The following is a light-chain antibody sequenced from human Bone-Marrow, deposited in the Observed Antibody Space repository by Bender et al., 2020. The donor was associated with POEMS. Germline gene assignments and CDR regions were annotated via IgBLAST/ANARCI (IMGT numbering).Light chain of an antibody. CDR1: NSNIGTNA. CDR2: SDN. CDR3: ASYTSSTTRWV. Sequence: QSVLTQPPSASGTPGQRVTISCSGSNSNIGTNAVNWYQQFPGTAPKLLIYSDNQRPSGVPDRFYAFKSGTSASLAISGLQSEDEADYYCASYTSSTTRWVVGGGTKLTVL. J-gene: IGLJ3*02. V-gene: IGLV1-44*01.